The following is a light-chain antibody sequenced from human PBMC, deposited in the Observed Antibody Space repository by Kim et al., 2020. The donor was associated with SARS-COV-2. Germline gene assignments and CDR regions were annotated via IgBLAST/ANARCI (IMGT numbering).Light chain of an antibody. CDR3: QQRSDWPLT. CDR2: DAS. CDR1: QSISTS. Sequence: EIVLTQSPVTLSLSPGERATLSCRASQSISTSLVWYQQKVGQAPRLLIYDASNRATDIPARFSGSGSGTDFTLTISSLESEDFAVYYCQQRSDWPLTFGGGTKVDIK. V-gene: IGKV3-11*01. J-gene: IGKJ4*01.